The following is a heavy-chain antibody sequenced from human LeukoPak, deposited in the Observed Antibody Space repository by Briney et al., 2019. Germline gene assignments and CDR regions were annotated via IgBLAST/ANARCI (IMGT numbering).Heavy chain of an antibody. Sequence: GGSLRLSCAASGFTFSSYEMNWVRQAPGKGLEWVSYISSSGSTIYYADSVKGRFTISRDNAKNSLYLQMNSLRAEDTAVYYCARDPGDIVVVPAAMGFFDYWGQGTLVTVSS. CDR1: GFTFSSYE. J-gene: IGHJ4*02. V-gene: IGHV3-48*03. D-gene: IGHD2-2*01. CDR2: ISSSGSTI. CDR3: ARDPGDIVVVPAAMGFFDY.